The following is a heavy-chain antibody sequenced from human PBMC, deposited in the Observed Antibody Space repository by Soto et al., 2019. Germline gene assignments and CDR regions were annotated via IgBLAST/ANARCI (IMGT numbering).Heavy chain of an antibody. CDR2: ISGSGGST. CDR1: GFTFSSYA. J-gene: IGHJ4*02. Sequence: EVQLLESGGGLVQPGGSLRLSCAASGFTFSSYAMSWVRQAPGKGLEWVSAISGSGGSTYYADSVKGRFTISRDNSKNTLYLQMNSLKAEDTAVYYCAKGSWQSPSPFDYWGQGTLVTVSS. V-gene: IGHV3-23*01. CDR3: AKGSWQSPSPFDY.